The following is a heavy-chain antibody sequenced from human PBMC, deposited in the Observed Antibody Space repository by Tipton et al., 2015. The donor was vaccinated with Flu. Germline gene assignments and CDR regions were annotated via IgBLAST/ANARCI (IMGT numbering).Heavy chain of an antibody. Sequence: PGLVKPSQTLSLTCAISGDSVSSNSAAWNWIRQSPSRGLEWLGRTYYRSKWYNDYAVSVKSRITINPDTSKNQFSLKLSSVTAADTAVYYCARDIAAGRRRGGFDYWGQGTLVTVSS. D-gene: IGHD6-13*01. J-gene: IGHJ4*02. V-gene: IGHV6-1*01. CDR1: GDSVSSNSAA. CDR3: ARDIAAGRRRGGFDY. CDR2: TYYRSKWYN.